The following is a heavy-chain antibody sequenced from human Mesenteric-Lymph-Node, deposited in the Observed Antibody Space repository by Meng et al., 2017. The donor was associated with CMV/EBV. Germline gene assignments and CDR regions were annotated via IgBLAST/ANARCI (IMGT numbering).Heavy chain of an antibody. D-gene: IGHD2-2*01. V-gene: IGHV3-30*02. CDR3: AKGLQLFDY. Sequence: GESLKISCAASDSTFRMYGMQWVRQAPGKGLEWVAFIRYDGGNKYYSDSVKGRFAISRDNSKNTLYLHMNSLRAEDTAVYYCAKGLQLFDYWGQGTLVTVSS. CDR2: IRYDGGNK. J-gene: IGHJ4*02. CDR1: DSTFRMYG.